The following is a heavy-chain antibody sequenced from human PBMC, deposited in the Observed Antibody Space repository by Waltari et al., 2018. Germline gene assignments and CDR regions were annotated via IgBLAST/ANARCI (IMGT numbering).Heavy chain of an antibody. J-gene: IGHJ4*02. Sequence: QVQLQQWGAGLLKPAETLSLTLAVYGGSLSGYYGSWISQPPGKGLEWIGEINHSGSTNYNPSLKSRVTISVDTSKNQFSLKLSSVTAADTAVYYCARDRSSSTPPTNYFDYWGQGTLVTVSS. V-gene: IGHV4-34*01. CDR3: ARDRSSSTPPTNYFDY. CDR1: GGSLSGYY. D-gene: IGHD6-6*01. CDR2: INHSGST.